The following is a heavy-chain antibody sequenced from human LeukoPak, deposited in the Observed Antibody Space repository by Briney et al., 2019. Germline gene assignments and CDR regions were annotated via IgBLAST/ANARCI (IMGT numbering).Heavy chain of an antibody. V-gene: IGHV3-53*01. CDR3: AKNRPEDV. Sequence: ETLSLTCTVSGGSISSSSYYWGWIRQPPGKGLEWVSLIGTSGDTYYADSVKGRFTISRDNSKNTLYLQMNSLRAEDTAVYYCAKNRPEDVWGKGTTVTVSS. J-gene: IGHJ6*04. CDR1: GGSISSSSYY. CDR2: IGTSGDT.